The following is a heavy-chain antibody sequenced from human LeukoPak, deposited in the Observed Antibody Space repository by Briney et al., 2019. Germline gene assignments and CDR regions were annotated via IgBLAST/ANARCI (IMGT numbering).Heavy chain of an antibody. D-gene: IGHD4-23*01. J-gene: IGHJ3*01. CDR2: IYYSGST. V-gene: IGHV4-31*03. Sequence: SETLSLTCTVSGGSISSGGYYWSWTRQHPGKGLEWIGYIYYSGSTYYNPSLKSRVTISVDTSKNQFSLKLSSVTAADTAVYYCARDLRWRAFDVWGQGTMVTVSS. CDR3: ARDLRWRAFDV. CDR1: GGSISSGGYY.